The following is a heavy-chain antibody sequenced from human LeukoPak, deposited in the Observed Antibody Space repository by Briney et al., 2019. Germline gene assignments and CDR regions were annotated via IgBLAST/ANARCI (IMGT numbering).Heavy chain of an antibody. D-gene: IGHD6-13*01. V-gene: IGHV4-59*12. CDR1: GGSISSYY. CDR2: IYYSGST. J-gene: IGHJ5*02. Sequence: SETLSLTCTVSGGSISSYYWSWIRQPPGKGLEWIGYIYYSGSTNYNPSLKSRVTISVDRSKNQFSLKLSSVTAADTAVYYCARVYSSSWYDWFDPWGQGTLVTVSS. CDR3: ARVYSSSWYDWFDP.